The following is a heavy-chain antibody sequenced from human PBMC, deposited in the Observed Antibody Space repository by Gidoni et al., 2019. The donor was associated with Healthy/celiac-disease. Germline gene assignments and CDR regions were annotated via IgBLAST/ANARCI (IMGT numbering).Heavy chain of an antibody. CDR1: GFTFSSYA. V-gene: IGHV3-23*01. Sequence: EVQLLESGGGLVQPGGSLRLSCAASGFTFSSYAMSWVRQAPGKGLEWVSAISGSGGSTYYADSVKGRFTISRDNSKNTLYLQMNSLRAEDTAVYYCAKDAGLYYYDSSGPGYGMDVWGQGTTVTVSS. D-gene: IGHD3-22*01. CDR3: AKDAGLYYYDSSGPGYGMDV. J-gene: IGHJ6*02. CDR2: ISGSGGST.